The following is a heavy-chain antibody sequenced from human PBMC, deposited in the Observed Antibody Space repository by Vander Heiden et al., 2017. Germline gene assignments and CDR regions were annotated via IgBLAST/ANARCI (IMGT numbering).Heavy chain of an antibody. V-gene: IGHV3-21*01. D-gene: IGHD2-21*02. Sequence: EVQLVESGGGLVKPGGSLRLSCAASGFTFSSYSMNWVRQAPGKGLEWVSSISSSSSYIYYADSVKGRFTISRDNAKNSLDLKMNSLRAEDTAVYYCARARYCGGDCYSGFDYWGQGTLVTVSS. CDR2: ISSSSSYI. J-gene: IGHJ4*02. CDR3: ARARYCGGDCYSGFDY. CDR1: GFTFSSYS.